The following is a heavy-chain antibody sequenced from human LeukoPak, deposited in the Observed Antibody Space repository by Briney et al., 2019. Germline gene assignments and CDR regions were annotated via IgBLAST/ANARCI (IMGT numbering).Heavy chain of an antibody. CDR1: GLTFNNYA. Sequence: SGGSLRLSCAASGLTFNNYAMSWVRQAPGKGLEWVSSISDSGGSTYYADSAKGRFTISRDNSKNTLYLQMDSLRAEDTAVYYCARDYADYVGFFFFDHWGQGTLVTVSS. CDR2: ISDSGGST. J-gene: IGHJ4*02. CDR3: ARDYADYVGFFFFDH. V-gene: IGHV3-23*01. D-gene: IGHD4-17*01.